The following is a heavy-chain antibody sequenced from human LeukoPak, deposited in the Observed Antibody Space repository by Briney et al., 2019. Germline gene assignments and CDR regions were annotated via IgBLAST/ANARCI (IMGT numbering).Heavy chain of an antibody. D-gene: IGHD3-3*01. CDR1: GFTFDDYA. V-gene: IGHV3-9*01. CDR2: ISWNSGSI. CDR3: AKYDFWSGYQRAGFDP. J-gene: IGHJ5*02. Sequence: GGSLRLSCAASGFTFDDYAMHWVRQAPGKGLEWVSGISWNSGSIGYADSVKGRFTISRDNAKNTLYLQMNSLRAEDTAVYYCAKYDFWSGYQRAGFDPWGQGTLVTVSS.